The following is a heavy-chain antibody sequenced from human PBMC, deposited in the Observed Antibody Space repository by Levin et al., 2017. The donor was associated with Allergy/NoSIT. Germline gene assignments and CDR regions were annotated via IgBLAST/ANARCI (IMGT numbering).Heavy chain of an antibody. CDR1: GGSIRIFY. CDR3: ARDTGGFAFDI. CDR2: ITHSGRT. Sequence: SQTLSLTCSISGGSIRIFYWNWIRPSPGKGLEWIGYITHSGRTNYNPTLKSRLTISLDTSKNQFSLKLNSMTAADTAVYYCARDTGGFAFDIWGQGALVTVSS. J-gene: IGHJ3*02. D-gene: IGHD1-1*01. V-gene: IGHV4-59*01.